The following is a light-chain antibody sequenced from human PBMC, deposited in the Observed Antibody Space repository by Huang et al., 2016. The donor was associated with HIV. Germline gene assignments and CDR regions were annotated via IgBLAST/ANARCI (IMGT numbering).Light chain of an antibody. CDR3: QQGYSAWIT. Sequence: DILLTQSPSSLSASVGDRVTITCRASQNINTYLNWYQQKPGKAPNLLIHSASTLQTGVPSRFSSSGSGTDFTLTVNSLQPEDSATYYCQQGYSAWITFGQGTRL. CDR2: SAS. V-gene: IGKV1-39*01. CDR1: QNINTY. J-gene: IGKJ5*01.